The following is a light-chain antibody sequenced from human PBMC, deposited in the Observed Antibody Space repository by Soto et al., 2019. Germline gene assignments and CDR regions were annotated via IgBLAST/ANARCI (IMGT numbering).Light chain of an antibody. CDR2: GAS. CDR3: QQYNNWPQT. Sequence: EIVMTQSPATLSVSPGERATLSCRASQSVSSNLAWYQQKPGQAPRLLIYGASTRNTGIPARFSGSGSGTEFTFTISSLQSEDFAVYYCQQYNNWPQTFGQGTKVDIK. J-gene: IGKJ1*01. V-gene: IGKV3-15*01. CDR1: QSVSSN.